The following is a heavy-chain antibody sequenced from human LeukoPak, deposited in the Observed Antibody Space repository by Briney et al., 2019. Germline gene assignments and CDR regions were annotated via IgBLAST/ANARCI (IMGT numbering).Heavy chain of an antibody. J-gene: IGHJ5*02. CDR1: GGSISSYY. CDR3: ARHWGDSSGYYSLIHWFDP. V-gene: IGHV4-59*08. D-gene: IGHD3-22*01. CDR2: IYYSGST. Sequence: SETLSLTCTVAGGSISSYYWSWIRQPPGKGLEWIGYIYYSGSTNYNPSLKGRVTISVDTSKNQFSLKLSSVTAADTAVYYCARHWGDSSGYYSLIHWFDPWGQGTLVTVSS.